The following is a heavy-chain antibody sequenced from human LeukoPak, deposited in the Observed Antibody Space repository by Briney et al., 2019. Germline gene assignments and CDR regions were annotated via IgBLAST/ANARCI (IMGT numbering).Heavy chain of an antibody. CDR3: ARDDAYSYGST. D-gene: IGHD5-18*01. CDR1: GYTFTSYG. J-gene: IGHJ5*02. Sequence: GASVTVSFTASGYTFTSYGISWVRQAPGQGLEWMGWISAYNGNTNYAQKPQGRVTMTTDTSTSTAYMELRSLRSDDTAVYYCARDDAYSYGSTWGQGTLVTVSS. V-gene: IGHV1-18*01. CDR2: ISAYNGNT.